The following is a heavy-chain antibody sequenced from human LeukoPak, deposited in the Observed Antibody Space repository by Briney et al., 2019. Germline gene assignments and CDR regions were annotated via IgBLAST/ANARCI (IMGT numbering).Heavy chain of an antibody. CDR1: GFTFSNAW. J-gene: IGHJ6*02. Sequence: GGSLRLSCAASGFTFSNAWMNWVRQAPGKGLEWVSGLDFNSGRVGYADAVKGRFTISRDIAKNTLYLEMNSLRVEDTALYYCGRDISAGGMDVWGQGTTVTVSS. CDR2: LDFNSGRV. V-gene: IGHV3-9*01. CDR3: GRDISAGGMDV.